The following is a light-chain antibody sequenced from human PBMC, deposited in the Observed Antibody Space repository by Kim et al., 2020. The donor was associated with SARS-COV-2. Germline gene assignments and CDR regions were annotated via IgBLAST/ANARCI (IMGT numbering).Light chain of an antibody. CDR1: SHRRYY. Sequence: SSELTQDPAVSVALGQTVRITCQGDSHRRYYASWYQQKSGQAPVLVIYGKNNRPSGIPDRVSGSSSGNTASLTITGAQAEDEADYYCHSRDSSNNHLFGGGTQLAVL. CDR2: GKN. J-gene: IGLJ3*02. V-gene: IGLV3-19*01. CDR3: HSRDSSNNHL.